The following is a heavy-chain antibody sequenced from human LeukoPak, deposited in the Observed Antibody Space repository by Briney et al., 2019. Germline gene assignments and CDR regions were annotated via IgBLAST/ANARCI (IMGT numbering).Heavy chain of an antibody. CDR3: ARGADFWSGYSDY. V-gene: IGHV4-34*01. J-gene: IGHJ4*02. CDR1: GGSFSGYY. CDR2: INHSGST. Sequence: PSETLSLTCAVYGGSFSGYYWSWIRQPPGKGLEWIGEINHSGSTNYNPSLKSRVTISVDTSKNQFSLKLSSVTAADTAVYYCARGADFWSGYSDYWGQGTLVTVSS. D-gene: IGHD3-3*01.